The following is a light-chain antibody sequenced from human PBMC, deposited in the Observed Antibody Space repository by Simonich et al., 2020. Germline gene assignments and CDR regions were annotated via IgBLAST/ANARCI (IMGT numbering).Light chain of an antibody. V-gene: IGKV4-1*01. J-gene: IGKJ2*01. CDR3: QQYYSTPYT. Sequence: DIVMTQSPDSLAVSLGERATINCKSSQSVLYSSNNKNYLAWYQQKPGQHPTLHIYWASTRESGVPARFSGSGSGTDFTLAISSLQAEDVAVYYCQQYYSTPYTFGQGTKLEIK. CDR2: WAS. CDR1: QSVLYSSNNKNY.